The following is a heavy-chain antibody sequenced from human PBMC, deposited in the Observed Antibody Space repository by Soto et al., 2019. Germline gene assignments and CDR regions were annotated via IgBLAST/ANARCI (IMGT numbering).Heavy chain of an antibody. V-gene: IGHV3-23*01. D-gene: IGHD6-19*01. CDR3: AKERSSGWSFDY. Sequence: PGGSLRLSCAASGFTLSTYAMNWVRQAPGKGLEWVSGISGSGDSTYYADSVKGRFTVSRDNSKNTRYLQMNSLRAEDTAVFYCAKERSSGWSFDYWGQGTLVTVSS. J-gene: IGHJ4*02. CDR1: GFTLSTYA. CDR2: ISGSGDST.